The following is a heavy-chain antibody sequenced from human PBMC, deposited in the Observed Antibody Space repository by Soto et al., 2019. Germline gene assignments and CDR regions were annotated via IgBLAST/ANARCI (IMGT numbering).Heavy chain of an antibody. CDR2: ISAYNGNT. V-gene: IGHV1-18*01. CDR1: GYTFTSYG. D-gene: IGHD6-13*01. Sequence: QVQLVQSGAEVKKPGASVKVSCKASGYTFTSYGTSWVRQAPGQGLEWMGWISAYNGNTNYAQKLQGRVTMTTNTPTRTAYLELRSLRSDDTAVYYCARDRQQLVPDYFDLWGRGTLVTVAS. J-gene: IGHJ2*01. CDR3: ARDRQQLVPDYFDL.